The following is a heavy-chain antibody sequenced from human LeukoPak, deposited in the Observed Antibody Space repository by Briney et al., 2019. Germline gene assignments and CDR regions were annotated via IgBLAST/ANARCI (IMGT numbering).Heavy chain of an antibody. D-gene: IGHD3-10*01. V-gene: IGHV3-30-3*01. CDR3: VKDRTGTYTLDY. CDR1: GFTFSNYA. J-gene: IGHJ4*02. Sequence: GGSLRLSCAATGFTFSNYAIHWGRQAPGKGLEWVAFISDDGSRQHYADSAKGRFTISRDNSKNTLNLQMNSLRAEDTAVYYCVKDRTGTYTLDYWGQGTLVTVSS. CDR2: ISDDGSRQ.